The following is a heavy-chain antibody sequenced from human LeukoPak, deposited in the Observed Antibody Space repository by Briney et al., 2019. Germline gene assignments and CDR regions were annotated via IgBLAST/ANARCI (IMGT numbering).Heavy chain of an antibody. CDR1: GGSISSSSYY. CDR3: ARLLAVAATWGYSGYMDV. V-gene: IGHV4-39*01. D-gene: IGHD6-19*01. J-gene: IGHJ6*03. CDR2: IYYSGST. Sequence: SETLSLTWTVSGGSISSSSYYWGWIRQPPGKGLEWIGSIYYSGSTYYNPSLKSRVTISVDTSKNQFSLKLSSVTAADTAVYYCARLLAVAATWGYSGYMDVWGKGTTVIVSS.